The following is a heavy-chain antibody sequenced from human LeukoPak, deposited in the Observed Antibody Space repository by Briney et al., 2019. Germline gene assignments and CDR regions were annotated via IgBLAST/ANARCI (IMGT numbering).Heavy chain of an antibody. CDR3: AGGRTTSGVLTPGGFDL. V-gene: IGHV4-59*01. CDR1: GGSIGTYF. D-gene: IGHD3-3*01. J-gene: IGHJ5*02. CDR2: VYYSGTT. Sequence: KTSETLSLTCTVSGGSIGTYFWTWIRQSPGKGLEWLGYVYYSGTTDYNPSLESRVTMSVDTSKNQFSLRLSSVTTADTALYFCAGGRTTSGVLTPGGFDLWGQGTLVTVS.